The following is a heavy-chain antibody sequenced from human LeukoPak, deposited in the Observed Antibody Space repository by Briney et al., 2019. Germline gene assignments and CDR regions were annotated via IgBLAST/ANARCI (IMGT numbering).Heavy chain of an antibody. CDR3: ARVTTWGSVLDY. V-gene: IGHV4-61*01. J-gene: IGHJ4*02. D-gene: IGHD7-27*01. Sequence: SETLSLTCTVSGGSVSSGSYYWSWIRQPPGKGLEWIGYIYYSGSTYYNPSLKSRVTISVDTSKNQFSLKLSSVTAADTAVYYCARVTTWGSVLDYWGQGTLVTVSS. CDR1: GGSVSSGSYY. CDR2: IYYSGST.